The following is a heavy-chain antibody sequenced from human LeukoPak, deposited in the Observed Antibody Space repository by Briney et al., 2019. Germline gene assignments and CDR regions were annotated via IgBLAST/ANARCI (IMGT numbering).Heavy chain of an antibody. CDR3: AREGGSGSYDWYFDL. CDR2: ISGSGGST. D-gene: IGHD3-10*01. Sequence: PGGSLRLSCAASGFTFSSYAMSWVRQAPGKGLEWVSVISGSGGSTYYADSVKGRFTISRDNAKNSLYLEMNSLRAEDTAFYYCAREGGSGSYDWYFDLWGRGTLVTVSS. J-gene: IGHJ2*01. V-gene: IGHV3-23*01. CDR1: GFTFSSYA.